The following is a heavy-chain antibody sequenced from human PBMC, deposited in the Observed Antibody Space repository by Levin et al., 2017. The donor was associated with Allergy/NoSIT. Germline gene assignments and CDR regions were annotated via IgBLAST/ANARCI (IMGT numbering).Heavy chain of an antibody. CDR2: INPNSGGT. CDR1: GYTFTGYY. Sequence: ASVKVSCKASGYTFTGYYMHWVRQAPGQGLEWMGWINPNSGGTNYAQKFQGRVTMTRDTSISTAYMELSRLRSDDTAVYYCARVYSSGRGSEFDYWGQGTLVTVSS. V-gene: IGHV1-2*02. J-gene: IGHJ4*02. CDR3: ARVYSSGRGSEFDY. D-gene: IGHD6-19*01.